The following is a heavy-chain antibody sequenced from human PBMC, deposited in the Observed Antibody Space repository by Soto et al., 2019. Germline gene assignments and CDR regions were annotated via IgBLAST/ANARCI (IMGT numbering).Heavy chain of an antibody. V-gene: IGHV3-74*01. J-gene: IGHJ4*02. D-gene: IGHD2-21*02. CDR2: FNSDGKIK. CDR3: ARLPVTAVTSIDY. Sequence: EVQLVESGGGLVQLGGSPSLSCAAPGSPFGNYWMNWFRQAPGKGRVWVSRFNSDGKIKDYADSVKGRFTISRDNARNRLYLQVNSLTDEDTAVYYCARLPVTAVTSIDYWGQGTLVSVSS. CDR1: GSPFGNYW.